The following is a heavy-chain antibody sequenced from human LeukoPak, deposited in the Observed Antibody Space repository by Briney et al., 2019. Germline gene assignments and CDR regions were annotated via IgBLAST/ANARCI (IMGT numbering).Heavy chain of an antibody. V-gene: IGHV4-61*02. CDR3: ARDWLLMFDSSGPFDY. D-gene: IGHD3-22*01. CDR2: IYTSGTT. J-gene: IGHJ4*02. CDR1: GGSVRRGNYY. Sequence: SETLSLTCTVSGGSVRRGNYYWTWIRQPAGSGLEWIGRIYTSGTTDYNPSLRTRVTISVDASRNQFTLKLTSVTAADTAVYYCARDWLLMFDSSGPFDYWGQGILVTVSS.